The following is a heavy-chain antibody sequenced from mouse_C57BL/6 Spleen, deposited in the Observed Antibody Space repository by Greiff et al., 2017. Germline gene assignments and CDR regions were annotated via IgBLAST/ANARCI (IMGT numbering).Heavy chain of an antibody. J-gene: IGHJ2*01. CDR1: GYTFTSYW. CDR2: IYPGSGST. CDR3: ARRGRANWDYFDY. Sequence: QVQLQQSGAELVKPGASVKMSCKASGYTFTSYWITWVKQRPGQGLEWIGDIYPGSGSTNYNEKFKSKATLTVDTSSSTAYMQLSSLTSEDSAVYYCARRGRANWDYFDYWGQGTTLTVSS. V-gene: IGHV1-55*01. D-gene: IGHD4-1*01.